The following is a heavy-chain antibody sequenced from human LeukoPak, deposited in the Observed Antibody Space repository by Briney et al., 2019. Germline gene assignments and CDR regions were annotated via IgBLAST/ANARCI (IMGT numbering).Heavy chain of an antibody. CDR3: ARVLGERYCST. CDR2: VHYTGST. D-gene: IGHD2-15*01. Sequence: SETQSLTCTVSGASISSYYWSWIRQPPGKGLEWIGYVHYTGSTNYNPSLKSRVTISVDTSKNQFSLKLSSVTAADTAVYYCARVLGERYCSTWGQGTLVTVSS. J-gene: IGHJ5*02. CDR1: GASISSYY. V-gene: IGHV4-59*01.